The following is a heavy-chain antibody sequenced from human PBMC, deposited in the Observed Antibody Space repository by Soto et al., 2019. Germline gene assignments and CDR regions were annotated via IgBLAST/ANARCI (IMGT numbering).Heavy chain of an antibody. CDR3: ARYFWSGYRSYYYYVMDV. CDR1: GGSISSGGYY. D-gene: IGHD3-3*01. J-gene: IGHJ6*02. V-gene: IGHV4-31*03. Sequence: QVQLQESGPGLVKPSQTLSLTCTVSGGSISSGGYYWSWIRQHPGKGLEWIGYIYYSGSTYYNPSLQSRVTISVDTSKNQCSLKLSSVTAADTAVYYCARYFWSGYRSYYYYVMDVWGQGTTVTVSS. CDR2: IYYSGST.